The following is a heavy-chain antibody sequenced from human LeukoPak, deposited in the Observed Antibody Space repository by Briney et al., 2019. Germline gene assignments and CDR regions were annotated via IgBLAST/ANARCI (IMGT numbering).Heavy chain of an antibody. Sequence: GGSLRLSCAASGFTFSSYAMSWVRQAPGKGLEWVSAISGSGGSTYYADSVQGRFTISRDNSKNTLYLQMNSLRAEDTAVYYCAKSRAQAVRAFDYWGRGTLVTVSS. CDR3: AKSRAQAVRAFDY. J-gene: IGHJ4*02. D-gene: IGHD3-10*01. CDR2: ISGSGGST. CDR1: GFTFSSYA. V-gene: IGHV3-23*01.